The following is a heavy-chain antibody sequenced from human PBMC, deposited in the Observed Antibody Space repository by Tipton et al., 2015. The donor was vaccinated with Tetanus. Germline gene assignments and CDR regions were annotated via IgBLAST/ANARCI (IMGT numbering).Heavy chain of an antibody. CDR3: ARDLTGELSYYYYGMDV. CDR1: GGSISSGGYY. J-gene: IGHJ6*02. V-gene: IGHV4-31*03. D-gene: IGHD1-26*01. Sequence: TLSLTCTVSGGSISSGGYYWSWIRQHPGKGLEWIGYIYYSGSTYYNPSLKSRVTISVDTSKNQFSLKLSSVTAADTAVYYCARDLTGELSYYYYGMDVWGQGTTVTVSS. CDR2: IYYSGST.